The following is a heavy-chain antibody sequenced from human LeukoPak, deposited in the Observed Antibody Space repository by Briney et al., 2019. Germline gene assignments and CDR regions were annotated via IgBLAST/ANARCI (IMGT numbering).Heavy chain of an antibody. V-gene: IGHV5-51*01. CDR1: GYSFTNYW. CDR2: MYPGDSDT. Sequence: GESLKISWKGSGYSFTNYWIGWVRQMPGKGLEWMGIMYPGDSDTRYSPSFQGQITTSADKSISTTYLQWSSLKASDTAIYYCAASTYGSGSYVAFDSWGQGTLVSVSS. J-gene: IGHJ4*02. D-gene: IGHD3-10*01. CDR3: AASTYGSGSYVAFDS.